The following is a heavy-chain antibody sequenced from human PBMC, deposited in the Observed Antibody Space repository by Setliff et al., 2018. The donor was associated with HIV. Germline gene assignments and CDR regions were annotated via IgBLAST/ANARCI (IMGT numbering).Heavy chain of an antibody. Sequence: PGGSLRLSCGASGFTFRNAWMIWVRQAPGRGLECVGRIKSKGDGGTTDFVAFLKGRFTISRDDSKNTLFLQMNSLKVEDTALYYCTTAGHGSLDFDYWGQGTRVTVSS. CDR3: TTAGHGSLDFDY. CDR1: GFTFRNAW. J-gene: IGHJ4*02. D-gene: IGHD1-1*01. CDR2: IKSKGDGGTT. V-gene: IGHV3-15*01.